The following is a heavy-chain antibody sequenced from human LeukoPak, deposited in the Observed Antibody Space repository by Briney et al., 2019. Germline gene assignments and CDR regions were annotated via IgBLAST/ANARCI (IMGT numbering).Heavy chain of an antibody. CDR1: GFTFSSYS. V-gene: IGHV3-21*01. J-gene: IGHJ3*02. CDR2: ISSSSSYI. D-gene: IGHD4-17*01. Sequence: GGSLRLSCAASGFTFSSYSMNWVRQAPGKGLEWVSSISSSSSYIYYADSVKGRFTISRDNAKNSLYLQMNSLRVEDTAVYYCARAADYGDAGAFDIWGQGTMVTVSS. CDR3: ARAADYGDAGAFDI.